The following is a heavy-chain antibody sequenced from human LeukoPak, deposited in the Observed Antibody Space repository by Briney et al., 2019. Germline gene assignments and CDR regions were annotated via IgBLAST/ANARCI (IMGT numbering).Heavy chain of an antibody. Sequence: SETLSLTCAVYGGSFSGYYWSWIRQPPGKGLEWIGEINHSVSTNYNPSLKGRVTISVDTSKNQFSLKLSSVTAADTAVYYCARAGARYCSSTSCRPYYYYMDVWGKGTTVTVSS. CDR2: INHSVST. V-gene: IGHV4-34*01. CDR1: GGSFSGYY. CDR3: ARAGARYCSSTSCRPYYYYMDV. D-gene: IGHD2-2*01. J-gene: IGHJ6*03.